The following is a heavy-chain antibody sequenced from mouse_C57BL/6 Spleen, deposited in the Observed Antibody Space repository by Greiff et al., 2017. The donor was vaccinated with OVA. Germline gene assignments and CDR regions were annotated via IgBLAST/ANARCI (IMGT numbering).Heavy chain of an antibody. V-gene: IGHV1-82*01. D-gene: IGHD3-2*01. Sequence: VQLQQSGPELVKPGASVKISCKASGYAFSSSWMNWVKQRPGKGLEWIGRIYPGDGDTNYNGKFKGKATLTADKSSSTAYMQLSSLTSEDSAVYFCAQTAGDYFDYWGQGTTLTVSS. CDR1: GYAFSSSW. CDR3: AQTAGDYFDY. CDR2: IYPGDGDT. J-gene: IGHJ2*01.